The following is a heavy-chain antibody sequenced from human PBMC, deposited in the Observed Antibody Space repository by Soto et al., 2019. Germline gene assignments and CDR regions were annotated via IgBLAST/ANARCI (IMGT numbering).Heavy chain of an antibody. D-gene: IGHD2-21*01. CDR3: ARGPSRLLIADSFA. CDR2: INHGGGT. V-gene: IGHV4-34*01. Sequence: QVQLQQWGAGLLKPSETLSLTCAVYGGSFSGYYWSWIRQPPGKGLQWIGEINHGGGTNYNPSLKSRVTISVDTSKNQFSLKLTSVTAADTAVYYCARGPSRLLIADSFAWGQGTLVTVSS. J-gene: IGHJ5*02. CDR1: GGSFSGYY.